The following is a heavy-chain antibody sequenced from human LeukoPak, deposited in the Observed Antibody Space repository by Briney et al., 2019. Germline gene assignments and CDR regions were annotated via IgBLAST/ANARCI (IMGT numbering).Heavy chain of an antibody. CDR2: ISSNGGST. V-gene: IGHV3-64*01. CDR1: GFTFSSYA. Sequence: GGSLRLSCAASGFTFSSYAMHWVCQAPGKGLEYVSAISSNGGSTYYANSVKGRFTISRDNSKNTLYLQMGSLRAEDMAVYYCARGRPTTVTYFDYWGQGTLVTVSS. D-gene: IGHD4-4*01. J-gene: IGHJ4*02. CDR3: ARGRPTTVTYFDY.